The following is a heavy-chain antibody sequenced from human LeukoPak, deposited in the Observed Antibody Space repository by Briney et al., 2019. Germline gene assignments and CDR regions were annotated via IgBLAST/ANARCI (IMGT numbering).Heavy chain of an antibody. CDR2: IYTSGST. Sequence: SETLCLTCTVSGGSISSGSYYWSWIRQPAGKGLEWIGRIYTSGSTNYNPSLKSRVTISVDTSKNQFSLKLSSVPAADTAVYYCAREAVGDGYNPEYFQHWGQGTLVTVSS. J-gene: IGHJ1*01. D-gene: IGHD5-24*01. V-gene: IGHV4-61*02. CDR1: GGSISSGSYY. CDR3: AREAVGDGYNPEYFQH.